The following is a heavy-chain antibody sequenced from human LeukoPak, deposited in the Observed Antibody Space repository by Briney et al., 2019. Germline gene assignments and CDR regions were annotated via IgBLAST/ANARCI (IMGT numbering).Heavy chain of an antibody. Sequence: ASVKVSCKAAGYIFTSYDINWVRQATGQGLEWMGCMSPNSGNTGYSQKFQGRVTITRYTSISTAYMELSSLRSEDTAVYYCVRVHSSSWYGEVAWFDPWGQGTLVTVSS. D-gene: IGHD6-13*01. V-gene: IGHV1-8*03. CDR1: GYIFTSYD. J-gene: IGHJ5*02. CDR2: MSPNSGNT. CDR3: VRVHSSSWYGEVAWFDP.